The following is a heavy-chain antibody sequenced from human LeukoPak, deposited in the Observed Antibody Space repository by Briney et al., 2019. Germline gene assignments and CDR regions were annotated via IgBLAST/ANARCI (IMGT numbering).Heavy chain of an antibody. V-gene: IGHV3-20*01. CDR3: ARGPDYGDFFFDY. Sequence: GGSLRLSCAASGFTFTTYWMGWVRQAPGKGLEWVSGINWNGGSTDYANSVKGRFTISRDNAKNSLYLQMNSLRAEDTALYHCARGPDYGDFFFDYWGQGTRVTVSS. CDR2: INWNGGST. CDR1: GFTFTTYW. J-gene: IGHJ4*02. D-gene: IGHD4-17*01.